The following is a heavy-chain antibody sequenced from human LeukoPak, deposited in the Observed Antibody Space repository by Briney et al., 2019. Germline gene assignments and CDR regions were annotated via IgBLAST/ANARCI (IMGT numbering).Heavy chain of an antibody. V-gene: IGHV4-34*01. J-gene: IGHJ4*02. CDR2: INHSGST. CDR1: GGSFSGYY. Sequence: SETLSLTCAVYGGSFSGYYWNWIRQPPGKGLEWIGEINHSGSTNYNPSLKSRVTISVDTSKNQFSLKLSSVTAADTAVYYCARGRSHYGSGSYFFDYWGQGTLVTVSS. CDR3: ARGRSHYGSGSYFFDY. D-gene: IGHD3-10*01.